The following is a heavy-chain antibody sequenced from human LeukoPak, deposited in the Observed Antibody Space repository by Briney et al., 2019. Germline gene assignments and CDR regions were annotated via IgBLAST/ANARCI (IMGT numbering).Heavy chain of an antibody. D-gene: IGHD6-19*01. Sequence: PSETLSLTCTVSGGSISSGSYYWSWIRQPAGKGLEWIGRIYTSGSTNYNPALKRRVTISRDTSKTPFTLKRSSVTAADTAVYYCARDSGIAVAGFNWFDPWGQGTLVTVSS. CDR1: GGSISSGSYY. CDR2: IYTSGST. J-gene: IGHJ5*02. V-gene: IGHV4-61*02. CDR3: ARDSGIAVAGFNWFDP.